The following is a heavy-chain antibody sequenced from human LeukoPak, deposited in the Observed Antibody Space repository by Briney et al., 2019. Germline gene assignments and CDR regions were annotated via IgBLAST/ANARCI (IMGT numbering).Heavy chain of an antibody. CDR3: ARGRRYDFWSGSYYFDY. Sequence: SETLSLTCAVYGGSFSGYYWSWIRQPPGKGLEWIGEINHSGSTNYNPSLKSRVTISADTSKNQFSLKLSSVTAADTAVYYCARGRRYDFWSGSYYFDYWGQGTLVTVSS. V-gene: IGHV4-34*01. J-gene: IGHJ4*02. CDR2: INHSGST. CDR1: GGSFSGYY. D-gene: IGHD3-3*01.